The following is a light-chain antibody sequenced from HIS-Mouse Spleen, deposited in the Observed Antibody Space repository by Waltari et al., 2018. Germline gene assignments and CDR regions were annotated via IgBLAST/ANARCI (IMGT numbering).Light chain of an antibody. J-gene: IGKJ4*01. Sequence: EIVLTQSPGTLSLSPGERATLSCRASQSVSSSYLAWYQQKPGQAPRLLIYGASSRATGIPYRFSGSGSATDFTLTISRLEPEDFAVYYCQQYGSSPLTFGGGTKVEIK. CDR3: QQYGSSPLT. CDR1: QSVSSSY. CDR2: GAS. V-gene: IGKV3-20*01.